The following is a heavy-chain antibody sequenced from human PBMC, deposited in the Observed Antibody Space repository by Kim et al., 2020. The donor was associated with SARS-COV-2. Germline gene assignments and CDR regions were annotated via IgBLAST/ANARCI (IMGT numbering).Heavy chain of an antibody. CDR1: GFTSPITA. V-gene: IGHV1-58*01. Sequence: SVKVSCKASGFTSPITALHWVRQARGQSPEWIGWIVLASGNRRGFRRYAQTFQDRVTLTMDSSTNTVYMELTALRSDDTAVYYCAAEAPVRFAPWGLGTQVTVSS. CDR2: IVLASGNRRGFR. J-gene: IGHJ5*02. CDR3: AAEAPVRFAP.